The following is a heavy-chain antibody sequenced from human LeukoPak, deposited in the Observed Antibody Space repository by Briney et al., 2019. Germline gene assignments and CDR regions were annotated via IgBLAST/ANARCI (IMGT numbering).Heavy chain of an antibody. CDR1: GFTFSSYA. V-gene: IGHV3-23*01. J-gene: IGHJ4*02. Sequence: PGGSLRLSCAASGFTFSSYAMSWVRQAPGKGLEWVSAISGSGGSTYYADSVKGRFTISRDNSKNTLYLQMNSLRAEDTAVYYCAKDYDFWSVYYPNYFDYWGQGTLVTVSS. CDR3: AKDYDFWSVYYPNYFDY. CDR2: ISGSGGST. D-gene: IGHD3-3*01.